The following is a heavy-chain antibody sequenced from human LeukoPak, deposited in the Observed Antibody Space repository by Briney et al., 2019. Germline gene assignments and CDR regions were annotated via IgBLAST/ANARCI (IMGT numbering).Heavy chain of an antibody. Sequence: SETLSLTCAVYGGSFSGYYWSWIRQPPGKGLEWIGEINHSGSTNYNPSLKSRVTISLDTSKNQFSLKLSSVTAADTAVCYCARGGVGPGYRSGGTCYANYYGMDVWGQGTTVTVSS. CDR1: GGSFSGYY. CDR3: ARGGVGPGYRSGGTCYANYYGMDV. D-gene: IGHD2-15*01. V-gene: IGHV4-34*01. CDR2: INHSGST. J-gene: IGHJ6*02.